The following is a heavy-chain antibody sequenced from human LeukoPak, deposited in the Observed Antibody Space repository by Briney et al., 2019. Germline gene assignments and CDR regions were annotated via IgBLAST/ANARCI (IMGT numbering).Heavy chain of an antibody. CDR2: INHSGST. Sequence: SETLSLTCAVYGGSFSGYYWSWIRQPPGKGLEWIGEINHSGSTNYNPSLKSRVTISVDTSKNQFSLKLSSVTAADTAVYYCSRGILTGFHWFDPWGQGTLVTVSS. V-gene: IGHV4-34*09. CDR1: GGSFSGYY. D-gene: IGHD3-9*01. J-gene: IGHJ5*02. CDR3: SRGILTGFHWFDP.